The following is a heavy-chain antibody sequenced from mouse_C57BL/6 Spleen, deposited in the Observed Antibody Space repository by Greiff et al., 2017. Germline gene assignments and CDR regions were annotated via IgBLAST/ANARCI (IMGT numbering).Heavy chain of an antibody. CDR1: GFTFSDYG. V-gene: IGHV5-17*01. CDR2: ISSGSSTI. J-gene: IGHJ4*01. Sequence: EVQVVESGGGLVKPGGSLKLSCAASGFTFSDYGMHWVRQAPEKGLEWVAYISSGSSTIYYADTVKGRFTISRDNAKNTLFLQMTSLRSEDTAMYYCARDMDYYAMDYWGQGTSVTVSS. CDR3: ARDMDYYAMDY. D-gene: IGHD1-1*02.